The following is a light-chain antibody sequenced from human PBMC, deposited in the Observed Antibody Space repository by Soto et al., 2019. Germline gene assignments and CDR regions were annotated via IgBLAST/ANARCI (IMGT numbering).Light chain of an antibody. V-gene: IGKV3-20*01. CDR2: GAS. CDR3: QQYGSSPNT. Sequence: ERVLKPSPGTLSLSPGERATLACRASQSVSSSYLAWYQQKPGQAPRLLIYGASSRATGIPDRFSGSGSGTDFTLTIIRLEPEDFAVYYCQQYGSSPNTFGQGTKLEIK. CDR1: QSVSSSY. J-gene: IGKJ2*01.